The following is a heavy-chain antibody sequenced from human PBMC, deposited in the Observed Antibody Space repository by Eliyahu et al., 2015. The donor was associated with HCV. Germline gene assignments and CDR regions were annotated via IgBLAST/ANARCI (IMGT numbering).Heavy chain of an antibody. Sequence: EVQLVESGGGLVXPGGSLRLSCAAXGFTFXTYGMNWVRQAPGRGLEWLSYISYSSSAIYYADSVKGRFTISRDNAKNSLFLQMNSPRAEDTAVYYCARDRGMGGFDPWGQGTLVTVSA. CDR2: ISYSSSAI. CDR3: ARDRGMGGFDP. CDR1: GFTFXTYG. D-gene: IGHD3-16*01. V-gene: IGHV3-48*01. J-gene: IGHJ5*02.